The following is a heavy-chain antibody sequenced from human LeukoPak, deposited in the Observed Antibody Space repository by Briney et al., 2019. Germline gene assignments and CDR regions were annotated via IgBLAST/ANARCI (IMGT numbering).Heavy chain of an antibody. CDR2: INYSGST. J-gene: IGHJ6*03. CDR3: ARDGMDTDPFSPYYYYYMDV. Sequence: SETLSLTCTVSGGSISSHYWSWIRQPPGKGLEWIGYINYSGSTNHNPSLKSRVTISVDTSKNQFSLKLSSVTAADTAVYYCARDGMDTDPFSPYYYYYMDVWGKGTTVTVSS. V-gene: IGHV4-59*11. D-gene: IGHD5-18*01. CDR1: GGSISSHY.